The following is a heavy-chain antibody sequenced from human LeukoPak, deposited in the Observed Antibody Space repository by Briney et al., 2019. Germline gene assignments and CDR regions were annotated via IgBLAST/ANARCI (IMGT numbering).Heavy chain of an antibody. CDR2: IYYSGTT. CDR3: ARDRYGGNSGEFDY. V-gene: IGHV4-59*01. J-gene: IGHJ4*02. Sequence: SXTLSLTCTVSGGSISSFYWSWIRQPPGKGLEWIGYIYYSGTTNYNPTLKSGVTILVDTSKNQFSLKLSSVTAADTAVYYCARDRYGGNSGEFDYWGQGTLVTVSS. D-gene: IGHD4-23*01. CDR1: GGSISSFY.